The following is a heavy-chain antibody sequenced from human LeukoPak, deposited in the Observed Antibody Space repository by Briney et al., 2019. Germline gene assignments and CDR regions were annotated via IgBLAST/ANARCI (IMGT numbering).Heavy chain of an antibody. J-gene: IGHJ3*02. CDR2: IYYSGST. Sequence: SETLSLTCAVYGGSFSGYYWSWIRQPPGKGLEWIGSIYYSGSTYYNPSLKSRVTISVDTSKNQFSLKLSSVTAADTAVYYCARTRKDIVVVPALAAFDIWGQGTMVTVSS. D-gene: IGHD2-2*01. V-gene: IGHV4-34*01. CDR3: ARTRKDIVVVPALAAFDI. CDR1: GGSFSGYY.